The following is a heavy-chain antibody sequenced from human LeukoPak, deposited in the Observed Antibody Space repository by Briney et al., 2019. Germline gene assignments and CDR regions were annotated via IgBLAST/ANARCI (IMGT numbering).Heavy chain of an antibody. CDR3: ARDSLSGYARANWFDP. D-gene: IGHD5-12*01. Sequence: SSETLSLTCTVSGGSISSSTYYWDWIRQPPGKGLEWIGRIYYSGSTYYNPSLKSRVTISVDTSKNQFSLKLSSVTAADTAVYYCARDSLSGYARANWFDPSGQGTLVTVSS. CDR2: IYYSGST. CDR1: GGSISSSTYY. V-gene: IGHV4-39*02. J-gene: IGHJ5*02.